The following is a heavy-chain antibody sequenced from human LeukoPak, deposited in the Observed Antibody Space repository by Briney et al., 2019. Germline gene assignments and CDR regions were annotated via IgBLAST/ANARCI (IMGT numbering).Heavy chain of an antibody. V-gene: IGHV3-23*01. J-gene: IGHJ4*02. CDR1: GFTFSSYA. CDR2: ISGSGGST. CDR3: AKEVVVVPAAIGDY. Sequence: GGSLRLSCAASGFTFSSYAMSGVRQAPGKGLEWVSAISGSGGSTYYADSGKGRFTISRDNSKNTLYLKLNRLRAEDTAVYYCAKEVVVVPAAIGDYWGQGTLVTVSS. D-gene: IGHD2-2*01.